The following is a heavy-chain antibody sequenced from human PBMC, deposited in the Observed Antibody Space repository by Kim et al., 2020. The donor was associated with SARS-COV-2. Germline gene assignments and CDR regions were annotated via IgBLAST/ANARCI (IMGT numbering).Heavy chain of an antibody. CDR1: GFTFSSYA. CDR3: EKYSSSSSGGYYYYGMDV. Sequence: GGSLRLSCAASGFTFSSYAMSWVRQAPGKGLEWVSAISGSGGSTYYADSVKGRFTISRDNSKNTLYLQMNSLRAEDTAVYYCEKYSSSSSGGYYYYGMDVWGQGTTVTVSS. D-gene: IGHD6-6*01. V-gene: IGHV3-23*01. J-gene: IGHJ6*02. CDR2: ISGSGGST.